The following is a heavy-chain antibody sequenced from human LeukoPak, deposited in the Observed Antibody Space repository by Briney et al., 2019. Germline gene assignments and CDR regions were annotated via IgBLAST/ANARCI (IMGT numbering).Heavy chain of an antibody. CDR1: TYTFCTSG. J-gene: IGHJ4*02. Sequence: ASSTYTFCTSGTRWVSQAPLQGLQWLAFIQSDGNNKYYADCVKGRFTISRDNSKNTLFLQMNSLRAEDMAVYYCATAKAYFFDYWPQGPLVPVSS. CDR2: IQSDGNNK. CDR3: ATAKAYFFDY. V-gene: IGHV3-30*02.